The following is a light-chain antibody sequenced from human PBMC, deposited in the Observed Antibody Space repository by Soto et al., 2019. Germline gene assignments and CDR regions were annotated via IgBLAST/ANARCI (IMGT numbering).Light chain of an antibody. J-gene: IGLJ1*01. CDR3: SSYRSIGSLV. Sequence: QFALTQPASVSGSPGQSITISCTGTSSDVGGYKYVSWYQQHPGKAPKVMIYEVSNRPSGVSTRFSGSKSGNTASLTISGLQADDEGDYYCSSYRSIGSLVFGTGTKVTVL. V-gene: IGLV2-14*01. CDR1: SSDVGGYKY. CDR2: EVS.